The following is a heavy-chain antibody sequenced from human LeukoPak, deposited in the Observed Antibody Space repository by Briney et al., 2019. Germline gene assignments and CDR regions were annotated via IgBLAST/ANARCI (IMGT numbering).Heavy chain of an antibody. CDR3: ARDGSGRSDWFDP. D-gene: IGHD3-10*01. V-gene: IGHV3-11*01. Sequence: GGSLRLSCAASGFTFSDYYMSWIRQAPGKGLEWVSYISSGSTIYYADSVKGRFTISRDNAKNSLYLQMNSLRAEDTAVYYCARDGSGRSDWFDPWGQGTLVTVSS. CDR1: GFTFSDYY. CDR2: ISSGSTI. J-gene: IGHJ5*02.